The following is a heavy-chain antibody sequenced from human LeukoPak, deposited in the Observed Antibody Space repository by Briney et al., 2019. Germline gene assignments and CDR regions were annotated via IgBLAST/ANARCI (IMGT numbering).Heavy chain of an antibody. Sequence: PGGSLRLSCAASGFIFSHHGMNWVRQAPGKGLEWVSGIRTDGVTTYYADSVKGRFIISRDNSKNTLYLQMNRLRAEDTAVYYCARAGPSSSWHQFDYWGQGTLVTVSS. CDR2: IRTDGVTT. D-gene: IGHD6-13*01. CDR1: GFIFSHHG. CDR3: ARAGPSSSWHQFDY. V-gene: IGHV3-23*01. J-gene: IGHJ4*02.